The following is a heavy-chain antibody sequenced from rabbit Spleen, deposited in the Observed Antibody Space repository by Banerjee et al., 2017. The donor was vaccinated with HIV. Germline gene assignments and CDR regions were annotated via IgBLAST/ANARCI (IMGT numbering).Heavy chain of an antibody. Sequence: QEQLVESGGGLVKPGGSLTLSCKDSGIDFTKYYITWVRQAPGKGLEWIGIIYAAKGSTDYASWVNGRFTISSDNAQSTVDLKMTSLTAADTATYFCARAIVPWLGLTRLDLWGPGTLVTVS. CDR2: IYAAKGST. CDR1: GIDFTKYY. V-gene: IGHV1S43*01. CDR3: ARAIVPWLGLTRLDL. D-gene: IGHD4-1*01. J-gene: IGHJ3*01.